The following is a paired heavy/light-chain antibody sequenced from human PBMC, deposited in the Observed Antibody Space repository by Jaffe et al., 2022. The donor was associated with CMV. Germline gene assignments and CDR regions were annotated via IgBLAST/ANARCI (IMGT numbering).Heavy chain of an antibody. Sequence: QVQLVQSGAEVKKPGASVKVSCKASGYTFTGYYMHWVRQAPGQGLDWMGWISPNSGGTNYAQKFQGRVTLTRDTSISTAYMELSRLRPDDTAVYYCARGDGLTIFGVLGGLKGMDVWGQGTTVTVSS. CDR3: ARGDGLTIFGVLGGLKGMDV. V-gene: IGHV1-2*02. CDR2: ISPNSGGT. J-gene: IGHJ6*02. D-gene: IGHD3-3*01. CDR1: GYTFTGYY.
Light chain of an antibody. V-gene: IGLV2-14*03. CDR2: DVN. CDR3: SSYTGSSTLV. Sequence: QSALTQPASVSGSPGQSITISCTGTSSDVGGYNFVSWYQQHPGKAPKLMIYDVNNRPSGVSNRFSGSKSGNTASLTISGLQAEDEADYYCSSYTGSSTLVFGGGTKLTVL. CDR1: SSDVGGYNF. J-gene: IGLJ3*02.